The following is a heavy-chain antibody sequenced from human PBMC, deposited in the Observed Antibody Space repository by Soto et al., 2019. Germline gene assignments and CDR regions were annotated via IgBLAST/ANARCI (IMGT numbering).Heavy chain of an antibody. D-gene: IGHD5-18*01. V-gene: IGHV3-48*01. CDR1: GFTFSSYS. J-gene: IGHJ4*02. CDR2: ISSSSSSTI. Sequence: PGGSLRLSCAASGFTFSSYSMNWVRQAPGKGLEWVSYISSSSSSTIYYADSVKGRFTISRDNAKNSLYLQMNSLRAEDTAVYYCARDYSSYGPFDYWGQGTXVTVSS. CDR3: ARDYSSYGPFDY.